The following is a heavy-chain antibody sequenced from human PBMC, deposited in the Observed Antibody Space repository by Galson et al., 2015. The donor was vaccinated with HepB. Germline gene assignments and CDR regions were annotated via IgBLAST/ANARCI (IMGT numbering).Heavy chain of an antibody. CDR1: GFTFSSYS. V-gene: IGHV3-48*02. CDR2: ISSSSSTI. D-gene: IGHD3-3*01. CDR3: ARGVLWSEDYGMDV. Sequence: SLRLSCAASGFTFSSYSMNWVRQAPGKGLEWVSYISSSSSTIYYADSVEGRFTISRDNAKESLYLQMSSLRDEDTAVYYCARGVLWSEDYGMDVWGQGTTVTVSS. J-gene: IGHJ6*02.